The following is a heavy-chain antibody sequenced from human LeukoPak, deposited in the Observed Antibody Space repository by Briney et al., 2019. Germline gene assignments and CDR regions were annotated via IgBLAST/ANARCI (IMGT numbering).Heavy chain of an antibody. CDR2: VYPDDSGT. D-gene: IGHD1-1*01. CDR3: ARHLYPTWSERRFDP. CDR1: GYDFPYYW. Sequence: GESLKISCKGAGYDFPYYWVAWVRQMPGKGLEWMGIVYPDDSGTRYSPSFRGHVTMSADKSTTTAYLQWSSLKASDTAMYYCARHLYPTWSERRFDPWGQGTLVTVSS. V-gene: IGHV5-51*01. J-gene: IGHJ5*02.